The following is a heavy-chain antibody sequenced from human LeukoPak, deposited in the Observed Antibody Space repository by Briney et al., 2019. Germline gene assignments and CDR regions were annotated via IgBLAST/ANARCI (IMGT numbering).Heavy chain of an antibody. D-gene: IGHD3-22*01. Sequence: IPSETLSLTCTVSGGSISSSSYYWGWIRQPPGKGLEGIGSIYHSGSTYYNPSLKSRVTISVETSKNQFSLKLSSVTAADTAVYYCARDTYYYDSSGYYYPYYFDHWGQGTLVTVSS. CDR2: IYHSGST. V-gene: IGHV4-39*07. CDR1: GGSISSSSYY. CDR3: ARDTYYYDSSGYYYPYYFDH. J-gene: IGHJ4*02.